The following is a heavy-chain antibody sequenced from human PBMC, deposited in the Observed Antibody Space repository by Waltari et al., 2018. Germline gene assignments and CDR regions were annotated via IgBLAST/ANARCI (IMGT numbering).Heavy chain of an antibody. D-gene: IGHD7-27*01. CDR3: ARALNWGSTGAFDI. CDR1: GYSISSGYY. J-gene: IGHJ3*02. CDR2: IYSRGGT. V-gene: IGHV4-38-2*02. Sequence: QVQLQESGPGLVKPSETLSLTCSGSGYSISSGYYWGWIRQPPGKGLEWIGSIYSRGGTHDYPSLKSRVTISKDPSKNQFSLNLNSVSAADTGIYYCARALNWGSTGAFDIWSQGTMVTVSS.